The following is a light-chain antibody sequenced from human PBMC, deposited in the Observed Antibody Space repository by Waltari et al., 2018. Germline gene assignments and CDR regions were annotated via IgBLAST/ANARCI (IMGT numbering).Light chain of an antibody. CDR1: SNDVGRYDL. Sequence: QSALTQPAPVSGSPGQSITIPCIGTSNDVGRYDLVSWYQFHPAKAPKVLIDEVVNPPSGVSNRFSASKSGNTASLTISGLQADDEADYYCCSYAGTTTYVFGGGTKVTVL. CDR2: EVV. CDR3: CSYAGTTTYV. V-gene: IGLV2-23*02. J-gene: IGLJ1*01.